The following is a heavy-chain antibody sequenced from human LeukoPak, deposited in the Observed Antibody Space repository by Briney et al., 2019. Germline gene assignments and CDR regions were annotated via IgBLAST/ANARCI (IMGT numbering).Heavy chain of an antibody. D-gene: IGHD1-26*01. J-gene: IGHJ4*02. V-gene: IGHV3-9*01. CDR3: AKETKVGENLYYFDY. CDR1: GFKFNDYA. CDR2: LSWHSGST. Sequence: SLRLSCVASGFKFNDYAMHWVRQAPGKGLEWVSGLSWHSGSTGYADSVKGRFIISRDNAKNSLYLEMNSLRPEDSALYYCAKETKVGENLYYFDYWGRGTLVTVSS.